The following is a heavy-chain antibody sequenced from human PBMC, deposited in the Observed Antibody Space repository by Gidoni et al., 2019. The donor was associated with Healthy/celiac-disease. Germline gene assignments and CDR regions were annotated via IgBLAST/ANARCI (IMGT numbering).Heavy chain of an antibody. D-gene: IGHD2-21*01. CDR3: ARGWVIGFDY. CDR2: IKQDGSEQ. V-gene: IGHV3-7*01. J-gene: IGHJ4*02. Sequence: CPASGFTFSRYWMSWVRQAPGKGLEWVANIKQDGSEQYYVDSVKGRFTISRDNAKNSLYLQMNSLRAEDTAVYYCARGWVIGFDYWGQGTLVTVSS. CDR1: GFTFSRYW.